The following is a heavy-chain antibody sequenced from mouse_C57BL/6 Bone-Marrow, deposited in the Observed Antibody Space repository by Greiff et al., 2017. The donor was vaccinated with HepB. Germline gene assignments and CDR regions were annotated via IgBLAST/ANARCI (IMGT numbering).Heavy chain of an antibody. CDR3: ARYGGNSFAY. V-gene: IGHV7-3*01. CDR2: IRNKANGYTT. CDR1: GFTFTDYY. Sequence: VQLKESGGGLVQPGGSLSLSCAASGFTFTDYYMSWVRQPPGKALEWLGFIRNKANGYTTEYSASVKGRFTISRDNSQSILYLQMNALRAEDSATYYCARYGGNSFAYWGQGTLVTVSA. D-gene: IGHD2-1*01. J-gene: IGHJ3*01.